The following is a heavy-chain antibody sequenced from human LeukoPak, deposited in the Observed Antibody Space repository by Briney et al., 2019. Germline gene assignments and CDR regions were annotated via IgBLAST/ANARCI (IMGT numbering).Heavy chain of an antibody. J-gene: IGHJ5*02. CDR2: IYTSGST. CDR1: GGSISSYY. CDR3: ARTPRDCSSTSCYFWFDP. D-gene: IGHD2-2*01. V-gene: IGHV4-4*07. Sequence: PSETLSLTCTASGGSISSYYRSWIRQPAGKGLEWIGRIYTSGSTNYNPSLKSRVTMSVDASKNQFSLKLSSVTAADTAVYYCARTPRDCSSTSCYFWFDPWGQGTLVTVSS.